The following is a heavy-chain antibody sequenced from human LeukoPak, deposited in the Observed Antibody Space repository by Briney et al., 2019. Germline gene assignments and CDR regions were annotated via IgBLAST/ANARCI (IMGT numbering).Heavy chain of an antibody. V-gene: IGHV3-23*01. CDR2: ISGSGGST. CDR1: GFTFSSYA. Sequence: GGSPRLSCAASGFTFSSYAMSWVRQAPGKGLEWVSAISGSGGSTYYADSVKGRFTISRDNSKNTLYLQMNSLRAEDTAVYYCAKDSLHYDFWSGYYNYFDYWGQGTLVTVSS. CDR3: AKDSLHYDFWSGYYNYFDY. D-gene: IGHD3-3*01. J-gene: IGHJ4*02.